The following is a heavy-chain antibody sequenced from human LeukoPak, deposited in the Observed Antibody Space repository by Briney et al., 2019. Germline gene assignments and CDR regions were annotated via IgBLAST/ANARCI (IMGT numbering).Heavy chain of an antibody. Sequence: AGGSLRLSCAASGFTFSSYGMHWVRQAPGKGLEWVAFIRYDGSNKYYADSVKGRFTISRDNSKNTLYLQMNSLRAEDTAVYYCASFMPYCSGGSCYLFDYWGQGTLVTVSS. J-gene: IGHJ4*02. D-gene: IGHD2-15*01. CDR1: GFTFSSYG. CDR2: IRYDGSNK. CDR3: ASFMPYCSGGSCYLFDY. V-gene: IGHV3-30*02.